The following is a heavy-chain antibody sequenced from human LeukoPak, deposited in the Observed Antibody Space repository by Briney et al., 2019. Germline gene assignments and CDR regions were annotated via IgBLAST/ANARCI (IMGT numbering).Heavy chain of an antibody. CDR1: GFTVSTYW. CDR2: INSDGSST. J-gene: IGHJ4*02. V-gene: IGHV3-74*01. D-gene: IGHD3-16*01. CDR3: AKDPYYDYVWGSLWGYYFDY. Sequence: GGSLRLSCAASGFTVSTYWMHWVRQAPGKGLVWVLRINSDGSSTTYADSVKGRFTISRDNSKNTLYLQMNSLRAEDTAVYYCAKDPYYDYVWGSLWGYYFDYWGQGTLVTVSS.